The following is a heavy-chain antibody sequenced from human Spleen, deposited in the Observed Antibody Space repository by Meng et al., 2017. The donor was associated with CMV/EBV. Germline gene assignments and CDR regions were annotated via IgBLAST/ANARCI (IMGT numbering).Heavy chain of an antibody. CDR3: ARGLIRKMTTVIPKDYCYDMDV. CDR2: INHSGSS. CDR1: GGSFSSYH. V-gene: IGHV4-34*01. J-gene: IGHJ6*02. D-gene: IGHD4-17*01. Sequence: SETLSLTCAVYGGSFSSYHWNWIRQPPGKGLEWIGEINHSGSSNYNPSLKSRVTISIDTSKNQFSLKLTSVTAADTAVYYCARGLIRKMTTVIPKDYCYDMDVWGQGTPVTVSS.